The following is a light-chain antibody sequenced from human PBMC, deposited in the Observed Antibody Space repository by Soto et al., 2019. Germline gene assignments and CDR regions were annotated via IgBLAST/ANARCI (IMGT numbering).Light chain of an antibody. V-gene: IGKV3-20*01. Sequence: EVVLTQSPGTLSLSPGDRATLSCRASQRVSSGYFAGYQQKPGQVPRLLIHAGSSRATGIPDRFSGSGSGTDFTLTITRLEPEDSAVYYCQQCGLPPLTFGPGTKVDI. CDR3: QQCGLPPLT. J-gene: IGKJ3*01. CDR2: AGS. CDR1: QRVSSGY.